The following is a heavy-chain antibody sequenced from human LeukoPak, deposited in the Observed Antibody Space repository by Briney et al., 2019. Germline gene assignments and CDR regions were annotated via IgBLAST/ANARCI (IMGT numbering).Heavy chain of an antibody. D-gene: IGHD6-19*01. CDR1: GFTFSSYS. Sequence: GGSLRLSCAASGFTFSSYSMNWVRQAPGKGLEWVSSISSSSSYIYYADSVKGRFTISRDNAKNSLYLQMNSLRAEDTAVYYCARGKEPVAGSLSHFDYWGQGTLVTVSS. CDR2: ISSSSSYI. J-gene: IGHJ4*02. V-gene: IGHV3-21*01. CDR3: ARGKEPVAGSLSHFDY.